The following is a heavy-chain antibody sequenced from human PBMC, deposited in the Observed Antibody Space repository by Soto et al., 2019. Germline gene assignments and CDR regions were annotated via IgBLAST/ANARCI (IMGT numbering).Heavy chain of an antibody. V-gene: IGHV3-15*07. D-gene: IGHD2-15*01. CDR2: IKSKTYGETT. CDR1: GFTFDNAW. Sequence: EVQLVESGGGLVKPGGSLRLSCAASGFTFDNAWMNWVRQAPGKGLEWVGRIKSKTYGETTAYAAPVKGRFPISRDDSRITLFLQTNSRKAEDTAMYYCTSGLIVVVAASRVAGYWGQGTLVTVSS. J-gene: IGHJ4*02. CDR3: TSGLIVVVAASRVAGY.